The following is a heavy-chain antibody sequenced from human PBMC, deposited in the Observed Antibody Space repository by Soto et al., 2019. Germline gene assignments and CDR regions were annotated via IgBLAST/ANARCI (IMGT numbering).Heavy chain of an antibody. J-gene: IGHJ6*02. D-gene: IGHD4-17*01. Sequence: EASVKVSCKASGYTFTGYYMHWVRQAPGQGLEWMGWINPNSGGTNYAQKFQGRVTMTRDTSISTAYMELSRLRSDDTAVYYCARDVRPTVTARPDYYYGMDVWGQGTTVTVSS. CDR2: INPNSGGT. V-gene: IGHV1-2*02. CDR1: GYTFTGYY. CDR3: ARDVRPTVTARPDYYYGMDV.